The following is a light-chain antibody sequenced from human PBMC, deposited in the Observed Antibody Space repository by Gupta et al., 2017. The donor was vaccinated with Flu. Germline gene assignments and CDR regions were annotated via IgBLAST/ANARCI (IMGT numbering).Light chain of an antibody. V-gene: IGLV2-14*01. J-gene: IGLJ1*01. CDR1: SSDVGGYNY. CDR2: EVS. CDR3: SSYTSSSTDV. Sequence: QSALTQPASVSGSPGQSLTLSCTGTSSDVGGYNYVSWYQQHPGKAPKLLIYEVSNRPSGVSNRFSGSKSGNTASLTISGLQAEDEADYYCSSYTSSSTDVFGTGTKVTVL.